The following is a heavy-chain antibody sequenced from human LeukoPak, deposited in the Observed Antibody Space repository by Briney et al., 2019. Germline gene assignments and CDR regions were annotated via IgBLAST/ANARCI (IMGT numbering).Heavy chain of an antibody. Sequence: PGGSLRLSCAASGFTFSSYAMSWVRLAPGKGLEWVSVISGSGAGTYYAASVKGRFTISRDNSKNMLYLQMNSLRAEDTAVYYCAKDRRDGYNYLDYWGQGTLVTVSS. J-gene: IGHJ4*02. CDR3: AKDRRDGYNYLDY. CDR1: GFTFSSYA. V-gene: IGHV3-23*01. D-gene: IGHD5-24*01. CDR2: ISGSGAGT.